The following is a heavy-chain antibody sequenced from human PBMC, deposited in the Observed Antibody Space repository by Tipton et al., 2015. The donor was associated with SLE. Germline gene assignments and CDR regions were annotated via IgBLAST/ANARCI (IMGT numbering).Heavy chain of an antibody. CDR3: ARSYSSSSYFDY. V-gene: IGHV4-39*07. Sequence: TLSLTCTVSGGSISSSSYYWDWIRQPPGKGLEWIGSIYYSGSTNYNPSLKSRVTISVDTSKNQFSLKLSSVTAADTAVYYCARSYSSSSYFDYWGQGTLVTVSS. D-gene: IGHD6-13*01. J-gene: IGHJ4*02. CDR2: IYYSGST. CDR1: GGSISSSSYY.